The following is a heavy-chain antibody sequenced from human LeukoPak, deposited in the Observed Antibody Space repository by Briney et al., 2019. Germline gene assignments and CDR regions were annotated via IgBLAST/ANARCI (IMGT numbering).Heavy chain of an antibody. CDR1: GFTFSSYA. CDR2: ISGSGGST. Sequence: GGSLRLSCAASGFTFSSYAMSWVRQAPGKGLEWVSAISGSGGSTYYADSVKGRFTISRDNSKNTLYLQMNSLRAEDTAVYYCAKGQVYYDSSGYGPYYFDYWGQGTLVTVSS. D-gene: IGHD3-22*01. CDR3: AKGQVYYDSSGYGPYYFDY. J-gene: IGHJ4*02. V-gene: IGHV3-23*01.